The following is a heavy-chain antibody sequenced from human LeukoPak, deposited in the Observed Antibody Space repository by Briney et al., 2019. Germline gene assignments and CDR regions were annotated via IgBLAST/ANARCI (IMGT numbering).Heavy chain of an antibody. V-gene: IGHV1-46*01. CDR2: INPSGGST. CDR3: ARDIGNLVVVAAPPYFDY. Sequence: ASVKVSCKASGYTFTSYYMHWVRQAPGQGLEWMGIINPSGGSTSYAQKFQGRVTMTRDTSTSTVYMELSSLRSEDTAVYYCARDIGNLVVVAAPPYFDYWGQGTLVTVSS. CDR1: GYTFTSYY. D-gene: IGHD2-15*01. J-gene: IGHJ4*02.